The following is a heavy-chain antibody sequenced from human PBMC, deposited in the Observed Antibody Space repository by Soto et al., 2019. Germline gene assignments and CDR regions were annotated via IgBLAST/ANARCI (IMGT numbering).Heavy chain of an antibody. CDR3: ARDPNDFWSGYYPQRYMDV. V-gene: IGHV1-18*01. CDR2: ISAYNGNT. J-gene: IGHJ6*03. Sequence: ASVKVSCKASGYTFTSYGISWVRQAPGQGLEWMGWISAYNGNTNYAQKLQGRVTMTTDTSTSTAYMELRSLRSDNTAVYYCARDPNDFWSGYYPQRYMDVWGKGTTVTVSS. CDR1: GYTFTSYG. D-gene: IGHD3-3*01.